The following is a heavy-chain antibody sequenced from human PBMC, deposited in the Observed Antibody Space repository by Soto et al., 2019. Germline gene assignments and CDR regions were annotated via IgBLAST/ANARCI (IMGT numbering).Heavy chain of an antibody. Sequence: GGALRSFYSAYGFTFSSYAMSWVRQVPGKGLEWGSAISGSGGSTYYADPVKGRFTISRDNSKATLYLQMNGLRAEDTAVYYCAKDPAAARCCSAYFDSWGQGAPVPV. CDR1: GFTFSSYA. CDR3: AKDPAAARCCSAYFDS. D-gene: IGHD2-15*01. V-gene: IGHV3-23*01. CDR2: ISGSGGST. J-gene: IGHJ4*02.